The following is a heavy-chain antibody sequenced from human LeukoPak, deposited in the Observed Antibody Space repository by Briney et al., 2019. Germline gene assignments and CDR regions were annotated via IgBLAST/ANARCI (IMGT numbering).Heavy chain of an antibody. CDR3: ARDYDYGENFDY. V-gene: IGHV1-2*02. J-gene: IGHJ4*02. CDR1: GYTFTGYY. D-gene: IGHD4-17*01. Sequence: ASVKVSCKASGYTFTGYYIHWVRQAPGQGLEWMGWINPNSGGTNYAQKFQGRVTMTRDTSISTAYMELSRLRSDDTAVYYCARDYDYGENFDYWGQGTLVTVSP. CDR2: INPNSGGT.